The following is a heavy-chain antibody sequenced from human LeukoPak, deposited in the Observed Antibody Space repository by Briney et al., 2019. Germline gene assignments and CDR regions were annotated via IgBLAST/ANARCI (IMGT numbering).Heavy chain of an antibody. J-gene: IGHJ4*02. CDR1: GFSFRSHA. CDR2: ITSSGEST. CDR3: AKDRPNSYGSDGNYYKRDGDY. Sequence: GGSLRLSCAASGFSFRSHAMSWVRQAPGKGLEWVSSITSSGESTYYADSGKGRFNISRDNSKNTLYVQMNRLRGDDTAVYYCAKDRPNSYGSDGNYYKRDGDYWGQGTLVTVSS. D-gene: IGHD3-10*01. V-gene: IGHV3-23*01.